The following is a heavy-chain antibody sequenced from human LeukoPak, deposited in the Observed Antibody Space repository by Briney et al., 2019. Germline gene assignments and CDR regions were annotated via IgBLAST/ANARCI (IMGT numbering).Heavy chain of an antibody. CDR1: GGTFSSYA. V-gene: IGHV1-69*01. J-gene: IGHJ4*02. CDR3: PRDYEFFWARSDW. Sequence: AVKVSCKASGGTFSSYAKSWVPQAPGQGREWMVGIIPIFGTANYAQKFQGRVTITADESTSTAYMGLSTQNSADKAGSSSPRDYEFFWARSDWWGQGTLVTVSS. CDR2: IIPIFGTA. D-gene: IGHD3-3*01.